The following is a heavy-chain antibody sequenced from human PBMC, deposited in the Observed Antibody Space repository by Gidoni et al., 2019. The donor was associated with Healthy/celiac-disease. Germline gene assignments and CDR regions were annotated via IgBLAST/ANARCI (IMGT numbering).Heavy chain of an antibody. J-gene: IGHJ4*02. D-gene: IGHD3-9*01. CDR1: GFPFADYA. CDR2: ISWNSGSI. V-gene: IGHV3-9*01. CDR3: AKGSAYDILTGFDDY. Sequence: EVQLVDSGGGLVQPGRSLRLSCSASGFPFADYAMHWVRQAPGKGLEWVSGISWNSGSIGYADSVKGRFTISRDNAKNSLYLQMNSLRAEDTALYYCAKGSAYDILTGFDDYWGQGTLVTVSS.